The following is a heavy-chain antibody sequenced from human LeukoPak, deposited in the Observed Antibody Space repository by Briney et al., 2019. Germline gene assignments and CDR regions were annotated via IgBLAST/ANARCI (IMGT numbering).Heavy chain of an antibody. CDR1: GFSVSDHY. CDR2: ISGSGGRT. V-gene: IGHV3-23*01. D-gene: IGHD3-16*01. CDR3: AKVMLGEYYYYMDV. Sequence: HAGGSLRLSCAASGFSVSDHYMNWVRQAPGKGLEWVSGISGSGGRTHYADSVKGRFTMSRDNSRNTLYLQMNSLRAEDTAVYYCAKVMLGEYYYYMDVWGKGTTVTVSS. J-gene: IGHJ6*03.